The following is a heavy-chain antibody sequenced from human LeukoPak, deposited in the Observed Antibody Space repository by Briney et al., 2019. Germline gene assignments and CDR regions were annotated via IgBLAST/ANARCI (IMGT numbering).Heavy chain of an antibody. D-gene: IGHD2-2*01. CDR2: ISSSGSTI. J-gene: IGHJ6*03. CDR1: GFTFDDYG. CDR3: ARGANSIVVVPAAMNPYYYYYMDV. Sequence: PGGSLRLSCAASGFTFDDYGMSWVRQAPGKGLEWVSYISSSGSTIYYADSVKGRFTISRDNAKNSLYLQMNSLRAEDTAVYYCARGANSIVVVPAAMNPYYYYYMDVWGKGTTVTISS. V-gene: IGHV3-48*03.